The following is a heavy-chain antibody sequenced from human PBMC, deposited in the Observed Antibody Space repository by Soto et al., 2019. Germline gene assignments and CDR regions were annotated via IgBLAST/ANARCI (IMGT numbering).Heavy chain of an antibody. CDR3: VQNFGDCVY. D-gene: IGHD4-17*01. CDR2: IYVDGRGT. CDR1: GLTFSRSW. V-gene: IGHV3-74*01. Sequence: EVQLVESGGGLVQPGRSLRLSCASSGLTFSRSWMHWVRQVPGKGLVWVSRIYVDGRGTTYADSVKGRFTNSRDNAKTTRYLQMYIRRAESTTVYYCVQNFGDCVYWGQGTVVSVPS. J-gene: IGHJ4*02.